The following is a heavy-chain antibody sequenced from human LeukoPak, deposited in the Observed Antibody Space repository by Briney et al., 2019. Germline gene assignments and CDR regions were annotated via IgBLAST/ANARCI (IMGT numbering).Heavy chain of an antibody. CDR2: ISYDGSNK. CDR1: GFTFSSYG. V-gene: IGHV3-30*03. D-gene: IGHD3-3*01. CDR3: ARGFRNDFWSGFYFDY. J-gene: IGHJ4*02. Sequence: GGSLRLSCAASGFTFSSYGMHWVRQAPGKGLEWVAVISYDGSNKYYADSVKGRFTISRDNSKNTLYLQMNSLRAEDTAVYYCARGFRNDFWSGFYFDYWGQGTLVTVSS.